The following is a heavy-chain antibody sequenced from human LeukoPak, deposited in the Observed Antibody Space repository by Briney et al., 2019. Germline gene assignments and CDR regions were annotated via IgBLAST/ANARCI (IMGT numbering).Heavy chain of an antibody. CDR1: GDSVSSNSAS. CDR3: ARAYIGSNGAFDI. J-gene: IGHJ3*02. Sequence: SQTLSLTCAISGDSVSSNSASWTWIRQSPSRGLEWLGRTYYRSKWYNDCAISLKSRITINPDTSKNQFSLQLNSVTPEDTAVYYCARAYIGSNGAFDIWVQGTMVTVSS. D-gene: IGHD1-26*01. V-gene: IGHV6-1*01. CDR2: TYYRSKWYN.